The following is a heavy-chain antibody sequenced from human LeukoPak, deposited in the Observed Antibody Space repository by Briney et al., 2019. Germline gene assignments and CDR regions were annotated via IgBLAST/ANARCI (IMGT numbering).Heavy chain of an antibody. J-gene: IGHJ5*02. CDR2: IYYSGST. CDR3: ASMTTVTKAFDP. Sequence: SETLSLTCTVSGGSISSYYWSWIRQPPGKGLEWIGSIYYSGSTYYNPSLKSRVTISVDTSKNQFSLKLSSVTAADTAVYYCASMTTVTKAFDPWGQGTLVTVSS. V-gene: IGHV4-59*05. D-gene: IGHD4-17*01. CDR1: GGSISSYY.